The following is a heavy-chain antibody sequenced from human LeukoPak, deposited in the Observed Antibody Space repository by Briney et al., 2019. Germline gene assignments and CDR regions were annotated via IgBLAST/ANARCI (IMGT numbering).Heavy chain of an antibody. CDR3: AREGPTTAVGSGAPDI. CDR2: IWHDGTYI. Sequence: GGSLRLSCPASGFTFSDYTMQWLRQAPGKGLEWVAVIWHDGTYISYGDSVRGRFTISRDNSKNTLYLQMNGLRAEDTAVYYCAREGPTTAVGSGAPDIWGLGTMVTVSS. D-gene: IGHD6-13*01. J-gene: IGHJ3*02. CDR1: GFTFSDYT. V-gene: IGHV3-33*01.